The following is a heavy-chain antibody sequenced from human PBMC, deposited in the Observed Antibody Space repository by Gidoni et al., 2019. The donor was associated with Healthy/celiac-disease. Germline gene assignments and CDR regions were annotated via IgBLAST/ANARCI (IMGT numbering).Heavy chain of an antibody. J-gene: IGHJ4*02. Sequence: VQLVPSGAEVKKPGDSVKVPCKASGYTFTSSGNSWVRQAPGEGLEWMGWISAYNGNTNEEQKLQGRVTMTTDTSKSTEYMELRSLRAEDTAVYYCARDRRETVTDYWGERTLVTVSS. V-gene: IGHV1-18*01. D-gene: IGHD4-17*01. CDR2: ISAYNGNT. CDR1: GYTFTSSG. CDR3: ARDRRETVTDY.